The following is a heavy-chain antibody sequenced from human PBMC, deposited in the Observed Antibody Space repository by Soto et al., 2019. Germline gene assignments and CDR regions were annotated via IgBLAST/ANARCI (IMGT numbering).Heavy chain of an antibody. CDR2: IYHSGST. D-gene: IGHD3-22*01. Sequence: SETLSLTCAVSGGSISSSNWWSWVRQPPGKGLEWIGEIYHSGSTYYNPSLKSRVTISVDKSKNQFSLKLSSVTAADTAVYYCARVGYYDSSGSYYFDYWGQGTLVTVSS. J-gene: IGHJ4*02. V-gene: IGHV4-4*02. CDR3: ARVGYYDSSGSYYFDY. CDR1: GGSISSSNW.